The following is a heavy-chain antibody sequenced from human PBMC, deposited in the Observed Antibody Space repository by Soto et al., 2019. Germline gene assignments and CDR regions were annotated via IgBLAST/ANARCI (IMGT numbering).Heavy chain of an antibody. D-gene: IGHD2-2*01. CDR3: ASGTEPHLTTSCTLGV. Sequence: GGSLRLSCAASGFTFDDYGMSWVRQAPGKGLEWVSGINWNGGSTGYADSVKGRFTISRDNAKNSLYLQMNSLRAEDTALYHCASGTEPHLTTSCTLGVWGKGTTVTVSS. J-gene: IGHJ6*04. CDR2: INWNGGST. V-gene: IGHV3-20*01. CDR1: GFTFDDYG.